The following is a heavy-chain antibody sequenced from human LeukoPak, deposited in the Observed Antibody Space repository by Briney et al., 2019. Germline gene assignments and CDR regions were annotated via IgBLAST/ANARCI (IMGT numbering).Heavy chain of an antibody. CDR2: INTYNGNT. CDR1: GYTFTTYG. V-gene: IGHV1-18*01. CDR3: ARDRGGLRYFDWLSWFDP. D-gene: IGHD3-9*01. J-gene: IGHJ5*02. Sequence: ASVKVSCKASGYTFTTYGISWVRQAPGQGLECMGWINTYNGNTNYAQTFQGRVTMTTDTSTSTAYMELRSLRSDDTAVYYCARDRGGLRYFDWLSWFDPWGQGTLVTVSS.